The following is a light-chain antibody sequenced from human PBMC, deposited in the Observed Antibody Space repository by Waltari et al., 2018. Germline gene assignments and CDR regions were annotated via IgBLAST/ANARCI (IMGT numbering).Light chain of an antibody. J-gene: IGKJ2*01. CDR3: QQYYSTLYT. Sequence: DIQMTQSPSSLSTSIGDTVNITCRASEGIYYLLAWYQQKEGKAPKLIVSCESTLESGVPSRFSGSGSWTDYTLTISGLQPEDVATYYCQQYYSTLYTFGQGTKLEIK. CDR2: CES. V-gene: IGKV1-NL1*01. CDR1: EGIYYL.